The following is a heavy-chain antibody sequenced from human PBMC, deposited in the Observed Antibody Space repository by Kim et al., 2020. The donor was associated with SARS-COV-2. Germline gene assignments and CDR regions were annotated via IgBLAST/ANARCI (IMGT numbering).Heavy chain of an antibody. CDR3: ARHYGSGRPYFDY. J-gene: IGHJ4*02. Sequence: STPSRKSRVTISVDTSKNQFSLKLSSVTAADTAVYYCARHYGSGRPYFDYWGQGTLVTVSS. V-gene: IGHV4-59*08. D-gene: IGHD3-10*01.